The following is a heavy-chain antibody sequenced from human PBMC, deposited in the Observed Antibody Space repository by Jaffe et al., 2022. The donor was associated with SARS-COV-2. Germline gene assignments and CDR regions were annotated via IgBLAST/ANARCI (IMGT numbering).Heavy chain of an antibody. Sequence: QVQLQESGPGLVRPSQTLSLTCTVSGGSVSSGPYSWNWIRQPAGKGLEWIGRVYPSGSTDYNPSLKSRLTMSVDTSKNHFSLTLTSVTAADTAVYFCSRVDRRLPGMDVWGQGTTVSVSS. V-gene: IGHV4-61*02. CDR3: SRVDRRLPGMDV. CDR2: VYPSGST. CDR1: GGSVSSGPYS. D-gene: IGHD2-15*01. J-gene: IGHJ6*02.